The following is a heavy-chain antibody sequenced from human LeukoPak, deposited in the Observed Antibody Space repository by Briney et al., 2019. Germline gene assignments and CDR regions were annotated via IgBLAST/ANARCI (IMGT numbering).Heavy chain of an antibody. J-gene: IGHJ6*03. D-gene: IGHD2-2*01. CDR3: ARDAIPQPYQLLWNYYYYMDV. CDR2: ISSNGGST. V-gene: IGHV3-64*01. CDR1: GFTFSSYA. Sequence: GGSLRLSCAASGFTFSSYAMHWVRQAPGKGLEYVSAISSNGGSTYYANSVKGRFTISRDNSKNTLYLQMGSLRAEDMAVYYCARDAIPQPYQLLWNYYYYMDVWGKGTTVTVSS.